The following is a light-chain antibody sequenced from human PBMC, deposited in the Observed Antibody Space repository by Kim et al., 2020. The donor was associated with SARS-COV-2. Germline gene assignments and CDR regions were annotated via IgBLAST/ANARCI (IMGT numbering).Light chain of an antibody. CDR1: QSSSYY. V-gene: IGKV1-5*03. J-gene: IGKJ2*01. CDR2: KTS. Sequence: DIQMTQSPSTLSASVGDRVTISCRASQSSSYYVAWYQQKPGTAPKLLIYKTSRLESGVPSRFSGSWSGTEFTLTISSLQPDDFATYYCQQYDNYLYAFGQGTKLEIK. CDR3: QQYDNYLYA.